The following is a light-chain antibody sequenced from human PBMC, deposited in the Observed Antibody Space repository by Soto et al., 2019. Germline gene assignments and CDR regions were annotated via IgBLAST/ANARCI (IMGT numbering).Light chain of an antibody. CDR1: SSDVGVYNY. CDR3: SSYTSSSTRV. J-gene: IGLJ1*01. V-gene: IGLV2-14*01. CDR2: EVS. Sequence: QSALTQPASVSGSPGQSSTISCTGTSSDVGVYNYVSWYQQHPGKAPKLMIYEVSNRPSGVSNRFSGSKSGNTASLTISGLQAEDEADYYCSSYTSSSTRVFGTGTKVTVL.